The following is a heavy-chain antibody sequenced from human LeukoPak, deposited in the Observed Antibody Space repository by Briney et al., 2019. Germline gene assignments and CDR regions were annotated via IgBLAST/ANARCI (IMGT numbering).Heavy chain of an antibody. CDR2: IIPIFGTA. J-gene: IGHJ4*02. CDR1: GGTFSSYA. Sequence: ASVKVSCKASGGTFSSYAISWVRQAPGQGLEWMGGIIPIFGTANYAQKFQGRVTITADESTSTAYMELSSLRSEDTAVYYCARTAGINGHSYGPFDKRGQGTLVTVSS. V-gene: IGHV1-69*01. D-gene: IGHD5-18*01. CDR3: ARTAGINGHSYGPFDK.